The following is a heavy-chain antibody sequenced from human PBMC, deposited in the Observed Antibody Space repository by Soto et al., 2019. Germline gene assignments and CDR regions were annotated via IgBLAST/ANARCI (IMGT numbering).Heavy chain of an antibody. CDR2: IYYSGST. Sequence: SETLSLTCTVSGGSISSSSYYWGWIRQPPGKGLEWIGSIYYSGSTYYNPSLKSRVTISVDTSKNQFSLKLSSVTAADTAVYYCARTSTGTTFSQSVDVWGKGTTVTVS. J-gene: IGHJ6*03. D-gene: IGHD1-7*01. CDR3: ARTSTGTTFSQSVDV. V-gene: IGHV4-39*01. CDR1: GGSISSSSYY.